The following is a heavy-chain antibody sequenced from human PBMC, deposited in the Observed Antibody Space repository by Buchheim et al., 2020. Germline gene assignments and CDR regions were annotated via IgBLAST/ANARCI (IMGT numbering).Heavy chain of an antibody. Sequence: EVQLLESGGGLVQPGGSLRLSCAASGFTFSSYAMSWVRQAPGKGLEWVSAISGSGGSTYYADSVKGRFTISSDNSKNTLYLQMNSLRAEDTAVYYCAKGGSGYCSSTSCYSLLYYYYMDVWGKGTT. D-gene: IGHD2-2*02. V-gene: IGHV3-23*01. CDR1: GFTFSSYA. J-gene: IGHJ6*03. CDR2: ISGSGGST. CDR3: AKGGSGYCSSTSCYSLLYYYYMDV.